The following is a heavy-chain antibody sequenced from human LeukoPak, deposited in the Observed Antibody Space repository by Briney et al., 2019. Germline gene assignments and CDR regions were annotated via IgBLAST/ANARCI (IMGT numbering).Heavy chain of an antibody. CDR3: ARAGPVGYYGSGSLDY. J-gene: IGHJ4*02. Sequence: SVKVSCKASGGTFSSYAISWVRQAPGQELEWMGGIIPIFGTANYAQKFQGRVTITTDESTSTAYMELSSLRSEDTAVYYCARAGPVGYYGSGSLDYWGQGTLVTVSS. CDR1: GGTFSSYA. CDR2: IIPIFGTA. V-gene: IGHV1-69*05. D-gene: IGHD3-10*01.